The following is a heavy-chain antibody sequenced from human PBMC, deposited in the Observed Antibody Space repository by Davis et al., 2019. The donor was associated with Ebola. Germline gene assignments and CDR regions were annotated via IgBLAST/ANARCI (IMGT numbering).Heavy chain of an antibody. CDR3: ARDPDGWGVDY. V-gene: IGHV4-31*03. D-gene: IGHD6-19*01. Sequence: SETLSLTCTVSGGSISSGGYYWSWIRQHPGKGLEWIGYIYYSGSTYYNPSLKSRVTISVDTSKNQFSLKLSSVTAADTAVYYCARDPDGWGVDYWGQGTLVTVSS. CDR1: GGSISSGGYY. J-gene: IGHJ4*02. CDR2: IYYSGST.